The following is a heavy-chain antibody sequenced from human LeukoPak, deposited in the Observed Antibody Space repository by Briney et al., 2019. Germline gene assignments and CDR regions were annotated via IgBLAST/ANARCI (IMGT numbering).Heavy chain of an antibody. D-gene: IGHD1-14*01. J-gene: IGHJ6*03. CDR3: ARDAFLRTYYYYYYMDV. Sequence: PGGSLRLSCVASGFTFSSYAMHWVRQAPGKGLEWVAVISYDGSYMSYADSVKGRFTISRDNSKNTLYLQMNSLRAEDTAVYYCARDAFLRTYYYYYYMDVWGKGTTVTVSS. CDR2: ISYDGSYM. V-gene: IGHV3-30*04. CDR1: GFTFSSYA.